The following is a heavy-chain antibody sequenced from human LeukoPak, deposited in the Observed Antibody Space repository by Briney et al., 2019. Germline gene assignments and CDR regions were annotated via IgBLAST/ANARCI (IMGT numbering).Heavy chain of an antibody. CDR3: YNSTPYCSSTSCSRDY. CDR1: GFTFSSYG. J-gene: IGHJ4*02. D-gene: IGHD2-2*01. CDR2: IRYDGSNK. Sequence: GGSLRLSCAASGFTFSSYGMLWVRQAPGKGLEWVAFIRYDGSNKYYADSVKGRFTISRDNSKNTLYLQMNSLRAEDTAVYYCYNSTPYCSSTSCSRDYWGQGTLVTVSS. V-gene: IGHV3-30*02.